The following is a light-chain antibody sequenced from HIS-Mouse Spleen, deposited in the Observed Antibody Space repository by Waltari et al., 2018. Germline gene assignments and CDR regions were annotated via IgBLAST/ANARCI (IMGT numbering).Light chain of an antibody. J-gene: IGLJ2*01. V-gene: IGLV3-10*01. CDR1: ALPKKY. CDR2: EDS. Sequence: SYELTQPPSVSVSPGQTARNTCSGAALPKKYAYWYQQKSGQAPVLVPYEDSKRPSGIPERFSGSSSGTMATLTISGAQVEDEADYYCYSTDSSGNHRVFGGGTKLTVL. CDR3: YSTDSSGNHRV.